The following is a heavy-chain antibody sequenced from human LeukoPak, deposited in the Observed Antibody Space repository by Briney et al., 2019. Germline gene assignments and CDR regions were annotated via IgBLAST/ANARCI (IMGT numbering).Heavy chain of an antibody. J-gene: IGHJ3*02. V-gene: IGHV3-11*04. CDR2: ITSSGSAI. CDR1: GFTFSDYY. CDR3: ARAHKDAFDI. Sequence: PGGSLRLSCAASGFTFSDYYMGWIRQAPGNGLEWVAYITSSGSAIYHADSVKGRFTISRDNAKNSLYLQMNTLRAEDTAVYYCARAHKDAFDIWGQGTMATVSS.